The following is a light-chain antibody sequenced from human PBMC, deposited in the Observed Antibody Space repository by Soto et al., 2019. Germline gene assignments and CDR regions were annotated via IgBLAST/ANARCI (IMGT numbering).Light chain of an antibody. CDR2: DTN. V-gene: IGLV7-46*01. Sequence: QAVVTQEPSLTVSPGETVTLTGGSSTGTVTSGHYPYWFQPRPGQAPTTLIYDTNNKYSWTPDRFSGSLLGGKAALTLSGAHPEDEGDYYCLLLYSGNRRVFGTGTELTVL. CDR3: LLLYSGNRRV. J-gene: IGLJ1*01. CDR1: TGTVTSGHY.